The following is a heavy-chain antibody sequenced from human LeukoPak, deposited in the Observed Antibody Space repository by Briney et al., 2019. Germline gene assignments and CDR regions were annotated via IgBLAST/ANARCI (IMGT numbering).Heavy chain of an antibody. CDR3: ARGEYGSGSYHIDY. J-gene: IGHJ4*02. CDR2: ISSSSSYI. V-gene: IGHV3-21*01. Sequence: GGSLGLSCAASGFTFSSYSMNWVRQAPGKGLEWVSFISSSSSYIYYADSVKGRFTISRDNAKNSLYLQMNSLRAEDTAVYYCARGEYGSGSYHIDYWGQGTLVTVSS. CDR1: GFTFSSYS. D-gene: IGHD3-10*01.